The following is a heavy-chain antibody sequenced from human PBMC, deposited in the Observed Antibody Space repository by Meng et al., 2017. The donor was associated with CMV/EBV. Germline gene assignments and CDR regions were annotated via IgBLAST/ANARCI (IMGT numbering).Heavy chain of an antibody. CDR2: IYWNDDK. CDR1: GVSLSTSGVG. J-gene: IGHJ5*02. D-gene: IGHD3-22*01. CDR3: AHRYYDSSIGWFDP. V-gene: IGHV2-5*01. Sequence: SGPTLVKPTQTLTLTCTFPGVSLSTSGVGVGWIRPPPGKALEWLALIYWNDDKRYSPSLKSRLTVTKDTSQNQVVLTMTNMDHVDTATYSCAHRYYDSSIGWFDPWGQGTLVTVSS.